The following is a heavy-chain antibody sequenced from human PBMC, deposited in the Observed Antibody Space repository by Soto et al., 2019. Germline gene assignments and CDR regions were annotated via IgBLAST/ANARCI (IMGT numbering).Heavy chain of an antibody. J-gene: IGHJ4*02. CDR1: GFSHPTDRVG. CDR2: IYWDDTK. D-gene: IGHD1-26*01. V-gene: IGHV2-5*02. Sequence: KESGPTLVKPTQTLTLTCTFSGFSHPTDRVGVGWIRQPPGKALEWLAVIYWDDTKTYRPSLKSRLTITKDTSKNQVALTMTDMDPVDTATYYCAHAYGGRSLYWGQGTLVTVSS. CDR3: AHAYGGRSLY.